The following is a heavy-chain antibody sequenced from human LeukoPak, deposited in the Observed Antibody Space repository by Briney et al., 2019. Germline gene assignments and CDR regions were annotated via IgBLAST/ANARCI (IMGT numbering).Heavy chain of an antibody. CDR1: GDSIISYF. V-gene: IGHV4-4*07. J-gene: IGHJ6*03. CDR2: LHASGGA. CDR3: ARDVTGPPTYYYYYMDV. Sequence: PSETLSLTCNVSGDSIISYFWSWIRQPAGKGLEWIGRLHASGGANYSPSLRSRVTMSLDTSKSEFSLKMTSVTAADSAVYYCARDVTGPPTYYYYYMDVWGKGTTVTVSS. D-gene: IGHD1-1*01.